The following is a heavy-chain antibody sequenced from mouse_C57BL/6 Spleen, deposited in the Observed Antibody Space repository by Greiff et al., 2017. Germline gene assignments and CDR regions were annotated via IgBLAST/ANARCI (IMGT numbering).Heavy chain of an antibody. D-gene: IGHD1-1*02. Sequence: QVQLQQPGAELVKPGASVKLSCKASGYTFTSYWMQWVKQRPGQGLEWIGEIDPSDSNTNYNQKFKGKATLTVDTSSSTSYMQLSSLTSEDSAVYYCARSGYGDYFDYWGQGTTLTVSS. CDR1: GYTFTSYW. CDR2: IDPSDSNT. V-gene: IGHV1-50*01. CDR3: ARSGYGDYFDY. J-gene: IGHJ2*01.